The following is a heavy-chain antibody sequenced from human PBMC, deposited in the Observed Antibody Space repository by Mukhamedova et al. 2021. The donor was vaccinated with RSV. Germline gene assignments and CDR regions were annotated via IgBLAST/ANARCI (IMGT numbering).Heavy chain of an antibody. CDR3: ARGVSTATKAINWFDP. D-gene: IGHD1-1*01. Sequence: GRIDASGSIDYNPSLRTRVTISVDSSKNQFSLMLTSVTAADAAVYYCARGVSTATKAINWFDPWGPGTPVTVSS. CDR2: IDASGSI. V-gene: IGHV4-61*02. J-gene: IGHJ5*02.